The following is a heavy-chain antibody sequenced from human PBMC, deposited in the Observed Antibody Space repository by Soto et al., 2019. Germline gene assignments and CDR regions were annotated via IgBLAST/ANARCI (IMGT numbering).Heavy chain of an antibody. J-gene: IGHJ5*02. CDR2: AYYRSRWYS. CDR1: GDTVSSNSVA. CDR3: ARQLPQGWFDP. V-gene: IGHV6-1*01. Sequence: SQTLSLTCVCSGDTVSSNSVAWNWVRQSPSRGLEWLGRAYYRSRWYSDYAVSVRSRIDINADTSKNQVSLQLNSVTPEDTAVYYCARQLPQGWFDPWGQGTLVTVSS. D-gene: IGHD2-2*01.